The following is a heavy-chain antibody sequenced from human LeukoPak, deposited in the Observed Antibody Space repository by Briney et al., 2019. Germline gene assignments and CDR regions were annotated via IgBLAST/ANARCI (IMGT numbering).Heavy chain of an antibody. D-gene: IGHD6-25*01. CDR1: GFTFSSYW. CDR2: IKQGGSDK. J-gene: IGHJ4*02. Sequence: GGSLRLSCAASGFTFSSYWMSWVRQAPGKGLECVANIKQGGSDKYYVDSVRGRFTLSRDNAKNSLYLQMNSLRVEDTAVYYCATSAARAIESWGQGTLVTVSS. V-gene: IGHV3-7*01. CDR3: ATSAARAIES.